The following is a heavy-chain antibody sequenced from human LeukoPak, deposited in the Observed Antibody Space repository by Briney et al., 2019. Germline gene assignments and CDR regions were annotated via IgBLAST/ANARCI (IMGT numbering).Heavy chain of an antibody. D-gene: IGHD6-19*01. CDR2: IPYDGSNK. CDR3: ARGGLSGWYYFDY. V-gene: IGHV3-30*04. CDR1: GFTFSSYA. Sequence: GRTLRLSCAASGFTFSSYAMHWVRQAPGKGLEWVALIPYDGSNKYYADSVKGRFTISRDNAKNSLYLQMNSLRAEDTAVYYCARGGLSGWYYFDYWGQGNLVTVSS. J-gene: IGHJ4*02.